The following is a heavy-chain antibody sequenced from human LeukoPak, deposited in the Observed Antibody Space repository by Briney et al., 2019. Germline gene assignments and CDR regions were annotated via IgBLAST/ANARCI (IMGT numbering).Heavy chain of an antibody. CDR2: IKPDGSEK. V-gene: IGHV3-7*01. J-gene: IGHJ4*02. D-gene: IGHD1-26*01. Sequence: GGSLRLSCAASGFTFSTYWMNWVRQAPGKGLEWVANIKPDGSEKYFVDSVKGRFTISRDNAKNSLYLQMNSLRAKDTAVYYCLRSGGYWGQGTPVTASS. CDR1: GFTFSTYW. CDR3: LRSGGY.